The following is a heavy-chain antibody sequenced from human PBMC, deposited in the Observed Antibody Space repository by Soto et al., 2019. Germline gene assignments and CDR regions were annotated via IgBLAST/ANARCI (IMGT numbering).Heavy chain of an antibody. J-gene: IGHJ5*02. CDR1: DASISGFY. Sequence: SETLSLTCTVSDASISGFYWSWIRKSAGKGLEWIGRIYATGTTDYNPSLKSRVMMSVDTSKKQFSLKLRSVTAADTAVYYCVRDGTRTLRDWFDPWGQGISVTVSS. V-gene: IGHV4-4*07. D-gene: IGHD1-1*01. CDR2: IYATGTT. CDR3: VRDGTRTLRDWFDP.